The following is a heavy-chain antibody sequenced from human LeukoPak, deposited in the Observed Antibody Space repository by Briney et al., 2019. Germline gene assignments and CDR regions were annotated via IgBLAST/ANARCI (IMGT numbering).Heavy chain of an antibody. CDR3: ARDSNGPAF. CDR2: IYSGGGT. D-gene: IGHD6-19*01. V-gene: IGHV3-53*01. J-gene: IGHJ4*02. Sequence: SGGSLRLSCAASGFTFDDYAMHWVRQAPGKGLEWVSVIYSGGGTFYSEFVKGRFTISRDYSKNTLYLQMNSLRADDTAVYYCARDSNGPAFWGQGTLVTVSS. CDR1: GFTFDDYA.